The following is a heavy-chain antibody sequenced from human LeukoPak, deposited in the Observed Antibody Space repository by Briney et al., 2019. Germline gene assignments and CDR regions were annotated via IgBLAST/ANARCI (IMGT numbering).Heavy chain of an antibody. J-gene: IGHJ4*02. CDR3: TTEWTPRKAFDC. D-gene: IGHD3/OR15-3a*01. Sequence: GGSLRLSCGASGFNFTDAWMSWVRQAPGKGLEWVGRVKSKSGGGTTDYAAPVKGRLTISRDDSKNTLYLQMNSLKTEDTAVYYCTTEWTPRKAFDCWGQGTLVTVSS. CDR1: GFNFTDAW. V-gene: IGHV3-15*01. CDR2: VKSKSGGGTT.